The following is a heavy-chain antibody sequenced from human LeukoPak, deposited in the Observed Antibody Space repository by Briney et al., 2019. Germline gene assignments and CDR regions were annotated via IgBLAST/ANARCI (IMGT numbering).Heavy chain of an antibody. CDR3: ARGREDDFWSGYYNSGPDAFDI. CDR2: INHSGST. D-gene: IGHD3-3*01. Sequence: SETLSLTCAVYGGSFSGYYWSRIRQPPGKGLEWIGEINHSGSTNYNPSLKSRVTISVDTSKNQFSLKLSSVTAADTAVYYCARGREDDFWSGYYNSGPDAFDIWGQGTMVTVSS. J-gene: IGHJ3*02. CDR1: GGSFSGYY. V-gene: IGHV4-34*01.